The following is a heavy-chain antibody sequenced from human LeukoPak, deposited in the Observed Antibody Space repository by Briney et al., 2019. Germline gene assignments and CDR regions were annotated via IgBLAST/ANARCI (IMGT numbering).Heavy chain of an antibody. Sequence: SETLSLTCTVSGGSISSYYWSWIRQPPGKGLEWIGYIYYTGSTNYNPSLKSRVTISVDTSKNQFSLKLSSVTAADTAVYYCANMGSSGINFDYWGQGTLVTVSS. CDR2: IYYTGST. V-gene: IGHV4-59*01. CDR1: GGSISSYY. D-gene: IGHD6-13*01. J-gene: IGHJ4*02. CDR3: ANMGSSGINFDY.